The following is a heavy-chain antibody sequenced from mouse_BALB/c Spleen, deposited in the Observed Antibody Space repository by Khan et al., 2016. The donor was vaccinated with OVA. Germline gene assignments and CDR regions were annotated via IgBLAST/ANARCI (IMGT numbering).Heavy chain of an antibody. Sequence: QVQLQQSGAELVKPGASVKLSCKASGYTFTSYYMYWVKQRPGQGLEWIGEINPSNGGTNFNEKFKNKATLTVDKSSSTAYMQLSSLTSEDSAVYCCTRGGYGGFAYWGQGTLVTVSA. CDR1: GYTFTSYY. J-gene: IGHJ3*01. CDR3: TRGGYGGFAY. CDR2: INPSNGGT. V-gene: IGHV1S81*02. D-gene: IGHD1-2*01.